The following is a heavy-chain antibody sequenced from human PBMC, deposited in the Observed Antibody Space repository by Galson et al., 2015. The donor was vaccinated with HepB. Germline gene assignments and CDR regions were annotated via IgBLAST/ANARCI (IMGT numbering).Heavy chain of an antibody. V-gene: IGHV3-30-3*01. CDR3: ARDPIPGYYDSSGYYGQYFDY. D-gene: IGHD3-22*01. CDR1: GFTFSSYA. Sequence: SLRLSCAASGFTFSSYAMHWVRQAPGKGLEWVAVISYDGSNKYYADSVKGRFTISRDNSKNTLYLQMNSLRAEDTAVYYCARDPIPGYYDSSGYYGQYFDYWGQGTLVTVSS. CDR2: ISYDGSNK. J-gene: IGHJ4*02.